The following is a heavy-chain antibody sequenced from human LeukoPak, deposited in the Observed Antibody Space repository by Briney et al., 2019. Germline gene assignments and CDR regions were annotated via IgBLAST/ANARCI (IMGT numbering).Heavy chain of an antibody. J-gene: IGHJ4*02. D-gene: IGHD1-1*01. Sequence: LRLSCAASGFTVSSNYMSWVRQHPEKGLDWIGYIGYTGDTYYNPSLRSRVTISIDTSKTQFSLRLSSVTVADTAVYYCARVEAATTNPRFDFWGQGTQVTVSS. CDR2: IGYTGDT. V-gene: IGHV4-31*02. CDR1: GFTVSSNY. CDR3: ARVEAATTNPRFDF.